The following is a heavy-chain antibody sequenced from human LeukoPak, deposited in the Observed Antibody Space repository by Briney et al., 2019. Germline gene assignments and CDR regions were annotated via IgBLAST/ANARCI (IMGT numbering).Heavy chain of an antibody. CDR1: GYTFSGYY. D-gene: IGHD2-2*02. CDR3: ARARRIVVPAAISY. Sequence: ASVTVSFKSSGYTFSGYYMHWVRQAPGQGLEWMGCINPNSGGTHYAQKFQGRVTMTRDTSISTGYMEVRRLRSDDTAVYYCARARRIVVPAAISYWGQGTLVTVSS. J-gene: IGHJ4*02. V-gene: IGHV1-2*02. CDR2: INPNSGGT.